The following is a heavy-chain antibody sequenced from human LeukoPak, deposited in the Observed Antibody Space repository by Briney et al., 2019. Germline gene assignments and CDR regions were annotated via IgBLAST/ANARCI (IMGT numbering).Heavy chain of an antibody. J-gene: IGHJ4*02. CDR1: GFTFRSYS. V-gene: IGHV3-21*01. Sequence: GGSLRLSCAASGFTFRSYSMNWVRQAPGKGLEWVSSISSSSSYIYYADSAKGRFTISRDNAKNSLYLQMNSLRAEDTAVYYCASEYFDYWGQGTLVTVSS. CDR3: ASEYFDY. CDR2: ISSSSSYI.